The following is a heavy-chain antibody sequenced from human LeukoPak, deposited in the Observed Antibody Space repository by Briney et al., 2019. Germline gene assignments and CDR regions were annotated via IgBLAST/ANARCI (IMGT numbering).Heavy chain of an antibody. D-gene: IGHD3-3*01. Sequence: SETLSLTCTVSGGSISNFYWSWIRQPPGKGLEWIGYIYYSGSTNYNPSLKSRVTISVDTSKNQFSLKLSPVTAADTAVYYCAPNDFWSGYSARWGQGTLVTVSS. V-gene: IGHV4-59*01. CDR1: GGSISNFY. CDR3: APNDFWSGYSAR. J-gene: IGHJ4*02. CDR2: IYYSGST.